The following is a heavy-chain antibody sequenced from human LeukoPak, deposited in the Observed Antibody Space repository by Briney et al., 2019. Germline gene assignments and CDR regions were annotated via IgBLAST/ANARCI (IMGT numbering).Heavy chain of an antibody. D-gene: IGHD6-19*01. V-gene: IGHV3-30*02. CDR1: GFTFINFG. Sequence: GGSLRLSCAASGFTFINFGLHWVRQAPGKGLEGVAFMSYDGSEKNCVDSVQGRFTISRDNSKNTLYLQMNSLRVDDTAVYYCVKDLHSGWSFDYWGQGILVTVSS. CDR2: MSYDGSEK. J-gene: IGHJ4*02. CDR3: VKDLHSGWSFDY.